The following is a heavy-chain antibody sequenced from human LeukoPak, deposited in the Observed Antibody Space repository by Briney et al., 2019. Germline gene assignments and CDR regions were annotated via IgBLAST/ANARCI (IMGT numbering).Heavy chain of an antibody. CDR1: GYSFTSYW. CDR3: ARLGTAVVARYFDY. J-gene: IGHJ4*02. CDR2: IYPGDSDT. V-gene: IGHV5-51*01. Sequence: GESLKISCKGSGYSFTSYWIAWVRQMPGKGLEWMGSIYPGDSDTRYSPSFQGQVTISADKSTNTAYLQWSGLKASDTAIYYCARLGTAVVARYFDYWGQGTLVTVSS. D-gene: IGHD5-18*01.